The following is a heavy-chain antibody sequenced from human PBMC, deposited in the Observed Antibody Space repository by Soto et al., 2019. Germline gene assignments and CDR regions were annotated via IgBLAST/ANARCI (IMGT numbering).Heavy chain of an antibody. CDR1: GFTFSSYA. V-gene: IGHV3-30-3*01. J-gene: IGHJ5*02. Sequence: GGSLRLSCAASGFTFSSYAMHWVRQAPGKGLEWVAVISYDGSNKYYADSVKGRFTISRDNSKNTLYLQMNSLRAEDTAVYYCARTSTVVTWFDPWGQGTLVTVSS. CDR2: ISYDGSNK. CDR3: ARTSTVVTWFDP. D-gene: IGHD4-17*01.